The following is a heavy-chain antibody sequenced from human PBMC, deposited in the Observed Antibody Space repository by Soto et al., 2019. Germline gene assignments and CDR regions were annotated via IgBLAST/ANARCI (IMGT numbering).Heavy chain of an antibody. Sequence: QVQLVQSGAEVKKPGSSVKVSCKASGGTFSSYAISWVRQAPGQGLEWMGGIIPIFGTANYAQKFQGRVTITADESTSTAYMELSSRRSEDTAVYYCARRPYCSGGSCYLNYSYYGMDVWGQGTTVTVSS. CDR1: GGTFSSYA. D-gene: IGHD2-15*01. J-gene: IGHJ6*02. V-gene: IGHV1-69*12. CDR2: IIPIFGTA. CDR3: ARRPYCSGGSCYLNYSYYGMDV.